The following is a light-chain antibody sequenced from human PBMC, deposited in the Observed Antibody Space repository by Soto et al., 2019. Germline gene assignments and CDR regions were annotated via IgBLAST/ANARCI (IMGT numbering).Light chain of an antibody. V-gene: IGKV3-20*01. CDR2: GAS. Sequence: EIVLTQSPGTRSLSPGERATLSCRASQSVSSNYLAWFQQKPGQAPRLLIYGASNRATGIPDRFSGSGSGTDFTLTISRLEPEDFAVYYCQQYGSSPTFGQGTRLEIK. J-gene: IGKJ5*01. CDR1: QSVSSNY. CDR3: QQYGSSPT.